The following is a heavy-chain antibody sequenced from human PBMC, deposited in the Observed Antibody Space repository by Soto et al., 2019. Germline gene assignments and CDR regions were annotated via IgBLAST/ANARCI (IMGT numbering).Heavy chain of an antibody. CDR2: INAGNGNT. J-gene: IGHJ4*02. CDR1: GYTFTSYA. V-gene: IGHV1-3*01. Sequence: QVQLVQSGAEVKKPGASVKGSCKASGYTFTSYAMHWVRQAPGQRLEWMGWINAGNGNTKYSQKFQGRVTITRDTPARTAYMELSSPRSEDTAVYCCARGPGGPDGPGDYWAQGTLVSVSS. D-gene: IGHD2-15*01. CDR3: ARGPGGPDGPGDY.